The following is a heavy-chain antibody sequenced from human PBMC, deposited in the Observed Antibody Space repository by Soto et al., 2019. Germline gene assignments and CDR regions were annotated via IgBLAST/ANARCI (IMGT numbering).Heavy chain of an antibody. V-gene: IGHV3-21*06. CDR2: ISSTTNYI. J-gene: IGHJ4*02. Sequence: PVGSLRLSGAASGFTFTRYSMNRVSQAPGKGLEWVSSISSTTNYIYYGDSMKGRFTISRDNAKNSLYLEMNSLRAEDTAVYYCARESEDLTSNFDYWGQGTLVTVSS. CDR1: GFTFTRYS. CDR3: ARESEDLTSNFDY.